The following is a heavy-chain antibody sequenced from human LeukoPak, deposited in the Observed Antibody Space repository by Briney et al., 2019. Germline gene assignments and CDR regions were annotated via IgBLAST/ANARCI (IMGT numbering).Heavy chain of an antibody. J-gene: IGHJ4*02. CDR3: ARFDGRLFTSFDY. Sequence: GASVKISCKASGYTFTGYFMHWVRQAPGQGLEWMGWINPNSGGITYAQKFQGRVTMTRDTSISTAYMELSELRSDDTAVYYCARFDGRLFTSFDYWGQGTLVTVSS. V-gene: IGHV1-2*02. D-gene: IGHD2-8*01. CDR2: INPNSGGI. CDR1: GYTFTGYF.